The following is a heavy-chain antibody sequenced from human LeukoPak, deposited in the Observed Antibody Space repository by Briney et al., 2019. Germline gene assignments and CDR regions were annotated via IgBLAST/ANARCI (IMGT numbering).Heavy chain of an antibody. Sequence: ASVKVSCKASGHTFTNFYLHWVRQAPGQGLEWMGIINPTTGSTTYAQKLQGRVTMTRDMSTSTVYMELSSLRSEDTAVYFCARDLNPQSIGMRAFDIWGQGTMVTASS. CDR3: ARDLNPQSIGMRAFDI. J-gene: IGHJ3*02. CDR2: INPTTGST. D-gene: IGHD1-14*01. CDR1: GHTFTNFY. V-gene: IGHV1-46*01.